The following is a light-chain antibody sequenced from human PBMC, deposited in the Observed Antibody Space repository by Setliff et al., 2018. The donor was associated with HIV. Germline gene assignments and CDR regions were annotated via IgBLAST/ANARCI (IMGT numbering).Light chain of an antibody. CDR3: SSYTSTSTLFV. CDR2: DVS. V-gene: IGLV2-14*03. Sequence: QSALTQPASVSGSPGQSITISCTGTSSDVGGYNYVSWYQQHPGKAPKLRIYDVSNRPSGVSNRFSGSKSGNTASLTISGLQAEDEADYYCSSYTSTSTLFVFGTGTGHRP. CDR1: SSDVGGYNY. J-gene: IGLJ1*01.